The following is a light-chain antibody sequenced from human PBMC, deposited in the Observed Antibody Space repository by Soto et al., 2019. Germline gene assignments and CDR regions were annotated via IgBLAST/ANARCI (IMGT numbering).Light chain of an antibody. J-gene: IGLJ2*01. CDR2: SNN. CDR1: SSNIGSRT. V-gene: IGLV1-44*01. Sequence: QSVLSQPPSASGSPGQTVTISCSGSSSNIGSRTVTWYQQLPGMAPKLLMFSNNQRPSGVPDRFSGSKSGTSASLAISGLQSGDEGDYYCAAWDGSLKAVVFGGGTKLTVL. CDR3: AAWDGSLKAVV.